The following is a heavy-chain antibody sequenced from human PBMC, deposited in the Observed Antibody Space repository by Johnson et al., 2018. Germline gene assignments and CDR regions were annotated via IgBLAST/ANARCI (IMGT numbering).Heavy chain of an antibody. CDR1: GGSFSGYY. D-gene: IGHD5-18*01. V-gene: IGHV4-34*01. CDR3: ARGPLGQLWFYYMDV. CDR2: INHSGST. Sequence: QVQLQQWGAGLLKPSETLSLTCAVYGGSFSGYYWSWIRQPPGKGLEWIGEINHSGSTNYNPSLKSRVTISVDTSKNQFSLKLSSGTAADTAVYYCARGPLGQLWFYYMDVWGKGTTVTVSS. J-gene: IGHJ6*03.